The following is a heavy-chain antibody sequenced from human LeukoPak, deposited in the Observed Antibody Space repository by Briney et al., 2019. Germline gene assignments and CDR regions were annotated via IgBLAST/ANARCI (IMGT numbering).Heavy chain of an antibody. CDR3: ARHSPAGSGGYYYYMDV. D-gene: IGHD3-10*01. J-gene: IGHJ6*03. CDR1: GYRFTNYW. CDR2: LYPGDSDA. V-gene: IGHV5-51*01. Sequence: GESLKISCKASGYRFTNYWIAWVRQMPGKGLEWMGILYPGDSDARYIPSFQGQVTISADKSISTAYLQWSSLKASDCAIYYCARHSPAGSGGYYYYMDVWAKGTTVTVS.